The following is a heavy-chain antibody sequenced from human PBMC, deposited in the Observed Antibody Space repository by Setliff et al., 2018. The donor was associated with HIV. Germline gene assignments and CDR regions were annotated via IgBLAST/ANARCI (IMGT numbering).Heavy chain of an antibody. Sequence: ETLSLTCAVSSGSISSSNWWSRVRQPPGKGLEWIGEIYHSGSTNYNPPLKSRVTMSVDKSKNQFSLKLRSVTAADTAVYYCAREAVLFGGSYRFDYWGQGTLVTVSS. J-gene: IGHJ4*02. CDR1: SGSISSSNW. CDR3: AREAVLFGGSYRFDY. D-gene: IGHD1-26*01. V-gene: IGHV4-4*02. CDR2: IYHSGST.